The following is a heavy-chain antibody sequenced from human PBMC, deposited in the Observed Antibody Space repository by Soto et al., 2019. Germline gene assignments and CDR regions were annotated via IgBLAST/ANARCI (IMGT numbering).Heavy chain of an antibody. D-gene: IGHD2-15*01. J-gene: IGHJ6*02. CDR1: GYTFTSSG. V-gene: IGHV1-18*01. CDR2: ISTYNGDT. CDR3: ARAGAAPYYYYGMDV. Sequence: QVQLVQSGAEVRKPGASVKVSCKASGYTFTSSGISWLRQAPGQGLEWMGWISTYNGDTNDAPKFQDRVTMTIDRSTNTAYMELRSLRSDDAAVYYCARAGAAPYYYYGMDVWGQGPRVTVS.